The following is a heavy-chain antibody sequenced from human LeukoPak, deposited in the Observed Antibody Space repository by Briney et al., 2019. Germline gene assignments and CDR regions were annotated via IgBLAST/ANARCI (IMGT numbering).Heavy chain of an antibody. Sequence: KPGGSLRLSCAASGFTFSSYEMNWVRQAPGKGLEWVSSISSSSSYIYYADSVKGRFTISRDNAKNSLYLQMNSLRAEDTAVYYCARADWDTAMIDYWGQGTLVTVSS. D-gene: IGHD5-18*01. CDR3: ARADWDTAMIDY. J-gene: IGHJ4*02. CDR1: GFTFSSYE. V-gene: IGHV3-21*01. CDR2: ISSSSSYI.